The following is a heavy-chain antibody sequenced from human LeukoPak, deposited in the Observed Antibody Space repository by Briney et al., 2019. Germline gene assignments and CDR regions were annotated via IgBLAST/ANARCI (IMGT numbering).Heavy chain of an antibody. CDR1: GFTFDDYA. Sequence: GRSLRLSCAASGFTFDDYAMHWVRQAPGKGLEWVSGISWNSGSIGYADSVKGRFTISRDNAKNSLYLQMNSLRAEDTALYYCAEAYSGYVGFDYWGQGTLVTVSS. CDR2: ISWNSGSI. D-gene: IGHD5-12*01. V-gene: IGHV3-9*01. CDR3: AEAYSGYVGFDY. J-gene: IGHJ4*02.